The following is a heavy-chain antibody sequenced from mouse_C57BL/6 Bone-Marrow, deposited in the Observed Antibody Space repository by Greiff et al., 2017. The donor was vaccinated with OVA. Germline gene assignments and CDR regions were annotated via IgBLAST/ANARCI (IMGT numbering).Heavy chain of an antibody. V-gene: IGHV5-17*01. Sequence: EVKLMESGGGLVKPGGSLKLSCAASGFTFSDYGMHWVRQAPEKGLEWVAYISSGSSTIYYADTVKGRFTISRDNAKNTLFLQMTSLRSEDTAMYYCARSNYYDDKNYFDYWGQGTTLTVSS. J-gene: IGHJ2*01. D-gene: IGHD1-1*01. CDR3: ARSNYYDDKNYFDY. CDR1: GFTFSDYG. CDR2: ISSGSSTI.